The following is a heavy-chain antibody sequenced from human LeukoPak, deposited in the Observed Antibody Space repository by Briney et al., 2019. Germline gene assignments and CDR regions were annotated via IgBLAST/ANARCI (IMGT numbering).Heavy chain of an antibody. J-gene: IGHJ5*02. V-gene: IGHV4-59*01. CDR3: ARDAYSSSEVDWFDP. D-gene: IGHD6-13*01. CDR1: GGSISSYY. CDR2: IYYTGST. Sequence: SETLSLTCIVSGGSISSYYWSWIRQPPGKGLEWIGYIYYTGSTNYNPSLKSRVTISVDMSKNQFSLKLSSVTAADMAVYYCARDAYSSSEVDWFDPWGQGTLVTVSS.